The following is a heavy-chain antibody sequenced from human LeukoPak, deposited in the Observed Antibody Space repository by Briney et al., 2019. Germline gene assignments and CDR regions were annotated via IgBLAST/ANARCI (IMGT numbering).Heavy chain of an antibody. CDR1: GFTFSSYE. J-gene: IGHJ4*02. Sequence: GGSLRLSCAASGFTFSSYEMNWVRQAPGKGLEWVSYISSSGSTIYYADSVKGRFTISRDNAKNSLYLQMNSLRAEDTAVYYCARLQWFGGYYFDHWGQGTLVTVSS. V-gene: IGHV3-48*03. D-gene: IGHD3-10*01. CDR2: ISSSGSTI. CDR3: ARLQWFGGYYFDH.